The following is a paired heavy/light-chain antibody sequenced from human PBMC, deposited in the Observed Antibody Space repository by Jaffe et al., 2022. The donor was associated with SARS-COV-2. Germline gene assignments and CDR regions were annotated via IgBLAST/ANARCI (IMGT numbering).Heavy chain of an antibody. CDR2: ISYDGRNQ. V-gene: IGHV3-30*18. J-gene: IGHJ2*01. CDR1: GFTFSNYG. CDR3: TKEDAALDGDLYWYFDL. Sequence: QVQLVESGGGVVQPGRSLRLSCAASGFTFSNYGMHWVRQAPGKGLEWVAVISYDGRNQYYADSVKGRFTISRDNSMNTLYLQMNSPRDEDTAVYYCTKEDAALDGDLYWYFDLWGRGTLVTVSS. D-gene: IGHD5-18*01.
Light chain of an antibody. CDR1: QSISNW. J-gene: IGKJ1*01. Sequence: DIQMTQSPSTLSASVGDRVTITCRASQSISNWLAWYQQKPGKAPKLLIYKASTLQTGVPSRFSGSGSGTEFTLTINCLQPDDFATYYCQQYNRPWAFGQGTKVETK. V-gene: IGKV1-5*03. CDR3: QQYNRPWA. CDR2: KAS.